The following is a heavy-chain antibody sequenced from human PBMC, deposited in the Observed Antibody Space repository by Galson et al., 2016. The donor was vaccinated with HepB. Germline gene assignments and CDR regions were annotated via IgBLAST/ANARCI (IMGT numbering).Heavy chain of an antibody. CDR1: GFIFKNYW. V-gene: IGHV3-7*03. CDR3: ARDPGEGDGGNWGSLDH. Sequence: SLRLSCAASGFIFKNYWMAWVRQAPGQGLEWVANIKRDGSQKEYVDSVKGRFTISRDNARSLLYLQMYSLRVEDTAVYYCARDPGEGDGGNWGSLDHWGQGTLVTVSS. J-gene: IGHJ4*02. CDR2: IKRDGSQK. D-gene: IGHD4-23*01.